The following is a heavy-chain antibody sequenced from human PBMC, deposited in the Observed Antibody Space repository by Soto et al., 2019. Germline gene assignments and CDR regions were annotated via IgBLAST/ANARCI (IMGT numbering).Heavy chain of an antibody. CDR1: GGSISSGDYY. Sequence: PSETLSLTCTVSGGSISSGDYYWSWIRQPPGKGLEWIGYIYYSGSTYYNPSLKSRVTISVDTSKNQFSLKLSSVTAADTAVYYCARGLRQLVNFDYWGHGTLVTVST. J-gene: IGHJ4*01. CDR3: ARGLRQLVNFDY. CDR2: IYYSGST. V-gene: IGHV4-30-4*01. D-gene: IGHD6-13*01.